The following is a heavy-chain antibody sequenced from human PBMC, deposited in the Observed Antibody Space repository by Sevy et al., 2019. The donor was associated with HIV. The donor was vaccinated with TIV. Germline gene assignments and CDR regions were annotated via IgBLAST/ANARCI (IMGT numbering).Heavy chain of an antibody. CDR2: IVNDPDGGTT. CDR3: STDIVVQSGYSYAFSRINPDFSHNSGADV. Sequence: GGSLRLSCVASGFTFRNAWMTWVRQVPGKGLEWVGRIVNDPDGGTTDYAAPVKGRFINSRDDSKNTLYLQMNSLKTEDTAVYYCSTDIVVQSGYSYAFSRINPDFSHNSGADVWGQGTTVTVSS. CDR1: GFTFRNAW. D-gene: IGHD5-18*01. V-gene: IGHV3-15*04. J-gene: IGHJ6*02.